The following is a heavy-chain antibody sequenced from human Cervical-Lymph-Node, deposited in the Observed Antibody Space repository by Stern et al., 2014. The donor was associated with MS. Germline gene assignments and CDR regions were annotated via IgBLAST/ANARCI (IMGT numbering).Heavy chain of an antibody. Sequence: QVQLVQSGSELKKPWASVTVSCKASGYTFTKYLIHWVRQAPGQGLEWMGWINSNTGAPMYARDLAGRFVFSLDTSVTTAYLQISRLKTEDTAVYYCARDMSDFWSDYGHNWFDPWGQGTLVTVSS. CDR1: GYTFTKYL. J-gene: IGHJ5*02. CDR2: INSNTGAP. CDR3: ARDMSDFWSDYGHNWFDP. D-gene: IGHD3-3*01. V-gene: IGHV7-4-1*02.